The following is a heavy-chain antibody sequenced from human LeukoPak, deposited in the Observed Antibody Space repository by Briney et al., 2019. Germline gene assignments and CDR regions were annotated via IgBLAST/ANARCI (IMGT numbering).Heavy chain of an antibody. CDR1: GFTFDDYA. J-gene: IGHJ1*01. D-gene: IGHD3-22*01. CDR3: ARAPAEIGGYYPEYFRH. CDR2: ISWNSGSI. Sequence: GGSLRLSCAASGFTFDDYAMHWVRQAPGKGLEWDSGISWNSGSIGYADSVKGRFTISRDNAKNTVSLQMNSLRAEDTGVYYCARAPAEIGGYYPEYFRHWGQGTLVTVSS. V-gene: IGHV3-9*01.